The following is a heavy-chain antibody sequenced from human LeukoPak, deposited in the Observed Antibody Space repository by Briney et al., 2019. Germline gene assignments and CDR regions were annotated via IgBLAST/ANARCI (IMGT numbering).Heavy chain of an antibody. J-gene: IGHJ4*02. D-gene: IGHD6-19*01. V-gene: IGHV3-15*07. Sequence: GGSPRLSCAASGFTFRNAWMNWVRQAPGKGLEWVGRIKSETDGGTRDYAAPVRGRFSISRDDSKNTLYLQMDSLKPEDTAVYYCTPYKSAWFAVPFDYWGLGTLVTVSP. CDR3: TPYKSAWFAVPFDY. CDR1: GFTFRNAW. CDR2: IKSETDGGTR.